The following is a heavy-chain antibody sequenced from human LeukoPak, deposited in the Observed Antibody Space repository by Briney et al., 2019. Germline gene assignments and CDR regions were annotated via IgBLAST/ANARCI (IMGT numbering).Heavy chain of an antibody. CDR3: ARVSSGRPHYGMDV. D-gene: IGHD1-26*01. CDR2: IYYSGST. CDR1: GGSINSSSYY. J-gene: IGHJ6*02. Sequence: PSETLSLTCTVSGGSINSSSYYWGWIRQPPGKGLEWIGYIYYSGSTYYNPSLKSRVTISVDTAKNQFSLKLSSVTAADTAVYYCARVSSGRPHYGMDVWGQGTTVTVSS. V-gene: IGHV4-31*03.